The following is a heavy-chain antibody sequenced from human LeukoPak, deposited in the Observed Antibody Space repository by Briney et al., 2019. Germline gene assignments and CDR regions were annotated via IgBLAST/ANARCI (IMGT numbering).Heavy chain of an antibody. J-gene: IGHJ4*02. CDR3: ARERGISIYYFDY. D-gene: IGHD2-15*01. CDR2: INHSGST. V-gene: IGHV4-34*01. Sequence: SETLSLTCAVYGGSFSGYYWSWIRQPPGKGLEWIGEINHSGSTNYNPSLKSRATISVDTSKNQFSLKLSSVTAADTAVYYCARERGISIYYFDYWGQGTLVTVSS. CDR1: GGSFSGYY.